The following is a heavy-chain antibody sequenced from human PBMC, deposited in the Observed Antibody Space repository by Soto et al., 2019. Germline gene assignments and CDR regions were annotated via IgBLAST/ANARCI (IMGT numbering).Heavy chain of an antibody. D-gene: IGHD3-10*01. V-gene: IGHV4-39*01. CDR1: GGSISSSRYY. CDR2: IYYSGST. Sequence: TSETLSLTCTVSGGSISSSRYYWGWIRQPPGKGLEWIGSIYYSGSTYYNPSLKSRVTISVDTSKNQFSLKLSSVTAADTAVYYCARHGSGSYYNEDVYYWGQGTLVTSPQ. CDR3: ARHGSGSYYNEDVYY. J-gene: IGHJ4*02.